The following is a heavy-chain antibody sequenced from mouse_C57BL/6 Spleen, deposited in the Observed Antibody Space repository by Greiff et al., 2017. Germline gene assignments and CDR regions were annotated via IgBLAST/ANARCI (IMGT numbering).Heavy chain of an antibody. CDR1: GYTFTSYW. Sequence: QVQLQQPGTELVKPGASVKLSCKASGYTFTSYWMHWVKQRPGQGLEWIGNINPSNGGTNYNEKFKSKATLTVDKSSSTAYMQLSSLTAEVSAVYYCALYYYGSSYLFDYWGQGTTLTVSS. CDR2: INPSNGGT. V-gene: IGHV1-53*01. D-gene: IGHD1-1*01. J-gene: IGHJ2*01. CDR3: ALYYYGSSYLFDY.